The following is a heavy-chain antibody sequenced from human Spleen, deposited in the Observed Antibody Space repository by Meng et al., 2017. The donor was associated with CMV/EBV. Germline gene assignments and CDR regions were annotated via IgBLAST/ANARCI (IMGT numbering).Heavy chain of an antibody. D-gene: IGHD6-6*01. CDR2: ISWNSGSI. CDR3: AKDSGSSLNLRSLGY. Sequence: SLKISCAGSGFTFDDYAMHWVRQAPGKGLEWVSGISWNSGSIGYADSGKGRFTISRDNAKNSLYLQMNSLRAEDTALYYCAKDSGSSLNLRSLGYWGQGTLVTVSS. V-gene: IGHV3-9*01. J-gene: IGHJ4*02. CDR1: GFTFDDYA.